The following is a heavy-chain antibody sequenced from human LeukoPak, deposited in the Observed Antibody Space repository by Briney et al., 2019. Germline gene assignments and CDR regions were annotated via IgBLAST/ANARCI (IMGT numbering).Heavy chain of an antibody. J-gene: IGHJ3*02. V-gene: IGHV3-30*02. D-gene: IGHD4-11*01. Sequence: GGSLRLSCAASGFTFSSYGMHWVRQAPGKGLEWVAFIRYDGSNKYYADSVKGRFTISRDNSKNTLYLQINSLRAEDTAVYYCAKDFGYSNYGKAFDIWGQGTMVTVSS. CDR2: IRYDGSNK. CDR1: GFTFSSYG. CDR3: AKDFGYSNYGKAFDI.